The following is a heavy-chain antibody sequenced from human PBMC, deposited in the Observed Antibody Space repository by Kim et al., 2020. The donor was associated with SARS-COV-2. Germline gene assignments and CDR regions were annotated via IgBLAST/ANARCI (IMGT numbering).Heavy chain of an antibody. D-gene: IGHD3-9*01. Sequence: RYSPSFQGQVTISADKSISTAYLQWSSLKASDTAMYYCARHLSGRGLVRSWGQGTLVTVSS. CDR3: ARHLSGRGLVRS. V-gene: IGHV5-51*01. J-gene: IGHJ4*02.